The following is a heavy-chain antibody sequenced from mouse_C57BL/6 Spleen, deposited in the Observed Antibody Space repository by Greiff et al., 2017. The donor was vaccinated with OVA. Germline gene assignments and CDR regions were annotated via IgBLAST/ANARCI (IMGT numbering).Heavy chain of an antibody. CDR1: GYTFTSYW. J-gene: IGHJ2*01. D-gene: IGHD6-1*01. CDR3: ARGASLFDY. Sequence: QVQLQQPGAELVRPGSSVKLSCKASGYTFTSYWMDWVKQRPGQGLEWIGNIYPSDSETHYNQKFKDKATLTVDKSSSTAYMQLSSLTSEDSAVYYCARGASLFDYWGQGTTRTVSS. V-gene: IGHV1-61*01. CDR2: IYPSDSET.